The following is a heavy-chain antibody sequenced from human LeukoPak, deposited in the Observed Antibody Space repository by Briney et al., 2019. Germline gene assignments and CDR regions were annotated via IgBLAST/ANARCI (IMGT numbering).Heavy chain of an antibody. CDR1: GYSISSGYY. V-gene: IGHV4-38-2*02. Sequence: SETLSFTCTVSGYSISSGYYWGWIRQPPGKGLEWIGEIYHSGSTNYNPSLKSRVTISVDTSKNQFSLKLRSVTAADTAVYYCARPTARLGWFDPWGQGTLVTVSS. J-gene: IGHJ5*02. CDR2: IYHSGST. D-gene: IGHD6-6*01. CDR3: ARPTARLGWFDP.